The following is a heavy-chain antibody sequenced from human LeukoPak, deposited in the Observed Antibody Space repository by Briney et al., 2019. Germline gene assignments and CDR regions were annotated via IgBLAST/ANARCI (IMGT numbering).Heavy chain of an antibody. D-gene: IGHD6-25*01. V-gene: IGHV4-59*01. Sequence: PSETLSLTCAVYGGSFSGYYWSWIRQPPGKGLEWIGYIYYSGSTNYNPSLKSRVTISVDTSKNQFSLKLSSVTAADTAVYYCARARLRAPDYWGQGTLVTVSS. CDR3: ARARLRAPDY. CDR1: GGSFSGYY. CDR2: IYYSGST. J-gene: IGHJ4*02.